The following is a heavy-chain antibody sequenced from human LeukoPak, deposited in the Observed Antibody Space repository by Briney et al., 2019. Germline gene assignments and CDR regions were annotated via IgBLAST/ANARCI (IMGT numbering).Heavy chain of an antibody. V-gene: IGHV3-48*04. J-gene: IGHJ6*02. CDR3: ARSSDRYGMDV. Sequence: GGSLRLSCAASGFTFSTYSMNWVRQAPGKGLEWISYISSSSNTIYYADSVKGRFTISRDSAKNSPYLQMNSLRAEDTAVYFCARSSDRYGMDVWGQGTTVTVSS. CDR2: ISSSSNTI. D-gene: IGHD2-15*01. CDR1: GFTFSTYS.